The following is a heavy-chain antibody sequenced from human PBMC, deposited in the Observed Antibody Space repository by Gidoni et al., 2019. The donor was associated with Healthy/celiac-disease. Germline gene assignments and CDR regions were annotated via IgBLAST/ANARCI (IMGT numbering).Heavy chain of an antibody. D-gene: IGHD1-26*01. V-gene: IGHV1-46*01. CDR1: GYTFTSYY. J-gene: IGHJ4*02. CDR2: INPSGGST. Sequence: QVQLVQSGAEVKKPGASVKVSCKASGYTFTSYYMHWVRQAPGQGLEWMGIINPSGGSTSYAQKFQGRVTMTRDTSTSTVYMELSSLRSEDTAVYYCARDLREGAQRVLPDYWGQGTLVTVSS. CDR3: ARDLREGAQRVLPDY.